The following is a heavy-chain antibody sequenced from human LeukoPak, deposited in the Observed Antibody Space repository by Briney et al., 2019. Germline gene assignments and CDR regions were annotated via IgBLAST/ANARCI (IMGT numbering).Heavy chain of an antibody. CDR1: GGSISSSSHY. CDR3: ARHQSYYYDYYMDV. CDR2: IYYSGST. Sequence: SETLSLTCTVSGGSISSSSHYWGWTRQPPGKGLEWIGSIYYSGSTYYNPSLKSRVTISVDTSKNQFSLKLTSVTAAGTAVYYCARHQSYYYDYYMDVWGKGTTVTISS. V-gene: IGHV4-39*01. J-gene: IGHJ6*03.